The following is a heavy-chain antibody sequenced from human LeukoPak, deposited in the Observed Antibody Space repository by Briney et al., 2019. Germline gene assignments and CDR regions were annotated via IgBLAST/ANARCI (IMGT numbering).Heavy chain of an antibody. CDR1: GGTFSSCA. J-gene: IGHJ6*03. CDR3: ARDDYGDSRYYYYMDV. D-gene: IGHD4-17*01. Sequence: SVKVSCKASGGTFSSCAISWVRQAPGQGLEWMGGIIPIFGTANYAQKFQGRVTITTDESTSTAYMELSSLRSEDTAVYYCARDDYGDSRYYYYMDVWGKGTTVTVSS. CDR2: IIPIFGTA. V-gene: IGHV1-69*05.